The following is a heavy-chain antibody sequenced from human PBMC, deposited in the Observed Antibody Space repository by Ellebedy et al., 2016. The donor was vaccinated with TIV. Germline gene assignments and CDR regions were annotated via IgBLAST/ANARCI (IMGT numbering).Heavy chain of an antibody. CDR1: GGSVSSHY. J-gene: IGHJ4*02. D-gene: IGHD5-18*01. V-gene: IGHV4-59*08. CDR3: ARHFRYTYGHLID. CDR2: IFYRGST. Sequence: MPSETLSLTCSVSGGSVSSHYWSWIRQPPGKGLEWIAYIFYRGSTNYNPSLKSRVTVSVDTSKNQFSLTLDSGTAADTAVYYCARHFRYTYGHLIDWGPGILVTVAS.